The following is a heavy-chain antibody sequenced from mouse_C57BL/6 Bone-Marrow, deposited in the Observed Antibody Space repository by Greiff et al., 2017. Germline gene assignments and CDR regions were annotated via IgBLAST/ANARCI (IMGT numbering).Heavy chain of an antibody. CDR3: ARNYYGNYGTLNDV. V-gene: IGHV1-55*01. CDR1: GYTFTSYW. J-gene: IGHJ1*03. Sequence: VQLQQPGAELVKPGASVKMSCKASGYTFTSYWITWVKQRPGQGLEWIGDIYPGSGSTNYNEKFKSKATLTVDTSSSTAYMQLSSLTSEDSAVYYCARNYYGNYGTLNDVWGTGTTVTVSS. CDR2: IYPGSGST. D-gene: IGHD2-1*01.